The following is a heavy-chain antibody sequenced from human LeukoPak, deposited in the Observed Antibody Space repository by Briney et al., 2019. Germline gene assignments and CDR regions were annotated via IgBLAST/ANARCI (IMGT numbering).Heavy chain of an antibody. CDR1: GVTFSNAW. Sequence: PGGSLRLSCAASGVTFSNAWMSWVRQAPGKGLEWVGRIKSKTDGGTTDYAAPVKGRFTISRDDSKNTLYLQMNSLKTEDTAVYYCTTDAYCGGDCYSGYFQHWGQGTLVTVSS. J-gene: IGHJ1*01. V-gene: IGHV3-15*01. CDR3: TTDAYCGGDCYSGYFQH. D-gene: IGHD2-21*02. CDR2: IKSKTDGGTT.